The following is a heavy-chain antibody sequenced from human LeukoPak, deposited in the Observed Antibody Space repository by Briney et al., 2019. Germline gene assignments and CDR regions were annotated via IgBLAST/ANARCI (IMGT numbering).Heavy chain of an antibody. CDR1: GFTFSSYW. V-gene: IGHV3-74*01. Sequence: GGSLRLSCAASGFTFSSYWMHWVRQAPGKGLVWVSRINSDGSSTSYADSVKGRFTISRDNAKNSLYLQMNSLRAEDTAVYYCASIAVAGTGSYWGQGTLVTVSS. D-gene: IGHD6-19*01. CDR2: INSDGSST. CDR3: ASIAVAGTGSY. J-gene: IGHJ4*02.